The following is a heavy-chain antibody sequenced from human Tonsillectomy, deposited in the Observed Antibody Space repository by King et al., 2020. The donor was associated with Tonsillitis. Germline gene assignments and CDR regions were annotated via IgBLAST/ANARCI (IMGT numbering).Heavy chain of an antibody. CDR1: GFTFSSYA. CDR2: ISYDGSNK. Sequence: VQLVESGGGVVQPGRSLRLSCAASGFTFSSYAMHWVRQAPGKGLEWVAVISYDGSNKYYADSVKGRFTISRDNSKNTLYLQMNSLRAEDTAVYYCARDGAVTGYYFPSARTYYYYGMDVWGQGTTVTVSS. J-gene: IGHJ6*02. CDR3: ARDGAVTGYYFPSARTYYYYGMDV. D-gene: IGHD3-9*01. V-gene: IGHV3-30*04.